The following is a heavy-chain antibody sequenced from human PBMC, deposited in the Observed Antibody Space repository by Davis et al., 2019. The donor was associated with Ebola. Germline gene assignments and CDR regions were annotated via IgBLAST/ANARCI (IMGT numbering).Heavy chain of an antibody. CDR2: ISANGITT. D-gene: IGHD1-1*01. CDR1: GFTFNNYA. Sequence: GGSLRLSCAASGFTFNNYAMTWVRQAPGKGLEWVSLISANGITTYYADSVKGWFIISRDRSKNTLYLQMDSLRTEDTAVYYCAKLASTVTGGLEHWGQGTLVTVSS. CDR3: AKLASTVTGGLEH. V-gene: IGHV3-23*01. J-gene: IGHJ1*01.